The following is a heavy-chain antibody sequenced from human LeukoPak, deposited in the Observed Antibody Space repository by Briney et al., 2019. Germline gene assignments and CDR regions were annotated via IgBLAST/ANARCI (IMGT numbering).Heavy chain of an antibody. CDR3: ARDLVVAAAGYYFDY. CDR2: FYNSGST. Sequence: SETLSLTCSVSGGSISSYYWSWIRQPPGKGLEWIAYFYNSGSTNYNPSLKSRVTISLDTSKNQFSLKLSSVTAADTAVYYCARDLVVAAAGYYFDYWGQGTLVTVSS. D-gene: IGHD6-13*01. CDR1: GGSISSYY. V-gene: IGHV4-59*12. J-gene: IGHJ4*02.